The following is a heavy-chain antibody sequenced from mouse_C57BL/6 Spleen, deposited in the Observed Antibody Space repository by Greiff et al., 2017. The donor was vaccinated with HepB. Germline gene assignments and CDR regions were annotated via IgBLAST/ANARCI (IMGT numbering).Heavy chain of an antibody. Sequence: VQLQQSGAELVKPGASVKISCKASGYAFSSYWMNWVKQRPGKGLEWIGQIYPGDGDTNYNGKSKGKATLTADKSSSTAYMQLSSLTSEDSAVYFCAREAYLLLQGVFAYWGQGTLVTVSA. V-gene: IGHV1-80*01. CDR1: GYAFSSYW. J-gene: IGHJ3*01. CDR3: AREAYLLLQGVFAY. D-gene: IGHD1-1*01. CDR2: IYPGDGDT.